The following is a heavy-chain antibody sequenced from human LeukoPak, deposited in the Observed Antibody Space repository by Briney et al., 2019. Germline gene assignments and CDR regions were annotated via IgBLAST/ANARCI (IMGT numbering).Heavy chain of an antibody. CDR1: GYTFTSYA. V-gene: IGHV7-4-1*02. CDR2: INTNTGNP. Sequence: ASVKVSCKASGYTFTSYAMNWVRQAPGQGLEWMGWINTNTGNPTYAQGFTGRFVFSLDTSVSTAYLQISSLKAEDTAVYYCASFPLNYYGSGSYYIPHGMDVWGQGTTVTVSS. J-gene: IGHJ6*02. D-gene: IGHD3-10*01. CDR3: ASFPLNYYGSGSYYIPHGMDV.